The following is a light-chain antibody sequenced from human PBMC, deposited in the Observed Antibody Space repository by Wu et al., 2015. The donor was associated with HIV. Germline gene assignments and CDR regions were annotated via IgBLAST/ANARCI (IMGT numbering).Light chain of an antibody. V-gene: IGKV1-5*03. CDR2: KAS. J-gene: IGKJ2*01. CDR3: QQHDSYPYT. Sequence: DIQMTQSPSTLSTSVGDRVIITCRASQSISSWLAWFQQKPGKAPKLLIYKASSLETAVPSRFSGSGSGTEFTLTISSLQPDDFATYYCQQHDSYPYTFGQGTKLEIK. CDR1: QSISSW.